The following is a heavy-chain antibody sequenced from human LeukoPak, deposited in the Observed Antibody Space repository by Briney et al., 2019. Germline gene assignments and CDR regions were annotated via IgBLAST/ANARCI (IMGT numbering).Heavy chain of an antibody. V-gene: IGHV4-34*01. CDR1: GGSFSGYY. J-gene: IGHJ4*02. CDR3: ARRLLVYALPNAGFDY. D-gene: IGHD2-8*01. CDR2: INHSGST. Sequence: SETLSLTCAVYGGSFSGYYWSWIRQPPGKGLEWIGEINHSGSTNYNPSLKSRVTISVDTSKNQFSLKLSSVTAADTAVYYCARRLLVYALPNAGFDYWGQGTLVTVSS.